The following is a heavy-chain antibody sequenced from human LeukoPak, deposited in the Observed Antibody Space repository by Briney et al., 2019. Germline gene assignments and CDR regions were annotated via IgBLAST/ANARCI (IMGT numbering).Heavy chain of an antibody. V-gene: IGHV3-30*18. CDR1: GFTLSTYG. CDR3: AKDYYGSGSYDY. Sequence: GGSLRLSCAASGFTLSTYGMHWVRQAPGKGLEWVAVISYDGSNKYYADSVKGRFTISRDDSKNTLYLQMNSLRAEDTAVYYCAKDYYGSGSYDYWGQGTLVTVSS. D-gene: IGHD3-10*01. CDR2: ISYDGSNK. J-gene: IGHJ4*02.